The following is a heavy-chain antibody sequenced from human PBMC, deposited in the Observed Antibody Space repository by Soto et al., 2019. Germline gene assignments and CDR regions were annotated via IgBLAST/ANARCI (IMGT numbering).Heavy chain of an antibody. J-gene: IGHJ4*02. CDR3: ARVPGYSSGWTSDY. D-gene: IGHD6-19*01. Sequence: GGSLRLSCAASGFTFSGYGMHWVRQAPGKGLEWVAVIWYDGSNKYYADSVKGRFTISRDNSKNTLYLQMNSLRAEDTAVYYCARVPGYSSGWTSDYWGQGTLVTVSS. CDR1: GFTFSGYG. CDR2: IWYDGSNK. V-gene: IGHV3-33*01.